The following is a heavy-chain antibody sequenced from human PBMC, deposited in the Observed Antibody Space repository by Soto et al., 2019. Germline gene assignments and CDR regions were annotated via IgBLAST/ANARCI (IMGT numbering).Heavy chain of an antibody. CDR2: TSGSGGST. CDR1: GFTFSTYA. CDR3: AKVGNRAGEASVCGDL. V-gene: IGHV3-23*01. D-gene: IGHD7-27*01. Sequence: EVQLWESGGGLVQPGGSLRLSCAASGFTFSTYAMTWVRQAPGKGLEWVSGTSGSGGSTYYADSVKGRFTISRDNSKNALDLEMTSPRVEHTALYSWAKVGNRAGEASVCGDLWGRGTLVTVSS. J-gene: IGHJ2*01.